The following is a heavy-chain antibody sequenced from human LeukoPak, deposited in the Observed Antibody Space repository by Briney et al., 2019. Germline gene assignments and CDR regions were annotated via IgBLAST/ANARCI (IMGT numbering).Heavy chain of an antibody. Sequence: GGSPRLSCVASGLTFSDYYMSWIRQAPGKGLEWVSYISSSSSYTKYADSVKGRFTISRDNAKNSLYLQMNSLRADDTAVYYCARDRGWRQIDYWGQGTLVTVSS. V-gene: IGHV3-11*06. D-gene: IGHD5-18*01. J-gene: IGHJ4*02. CDR1: GLTFSDYY. CDR2: ISSSSSYT. CDR3: ARDRGWRQIDY.